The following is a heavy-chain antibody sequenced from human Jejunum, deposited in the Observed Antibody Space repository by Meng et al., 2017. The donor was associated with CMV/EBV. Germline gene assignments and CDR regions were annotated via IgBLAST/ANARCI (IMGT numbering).Heavy chain of an antibody. J-gene: IGHJ4*02. CDR2: IYCGGTT. V-gene: IGHV3-53*01. CDR3: TRGGED. CDR1: GFTVSSSY. Sequence: VEWMEAGGGFFQLGGSRRLSWAASGFTVSSSYMRWVRQAPGKGLEWVLVIYCGGTTYYADSVKGRFTISRDNSKNTVYLQMNSLRAEDTAVYYCTRGGEDWGQGTLVTVSS.